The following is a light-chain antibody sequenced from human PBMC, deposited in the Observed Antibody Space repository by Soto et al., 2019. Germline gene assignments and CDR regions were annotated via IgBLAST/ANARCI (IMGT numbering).Light chain of an antibody. Sequence: EIVLTQSPATLSLSPGERATLSCGASQSVSSYLAWYQQKPGQAPRLLIYDASNRATGIPARFSGSGSGTDFTLTISSLEPEDFAAYYCQQRSNWPLTFG. J-gene: IGKJ3*01. V-gene: IGKV3-11*01. CDR3: QQRSNWPLT. CDR2: DAS. CDR1: QSVSSY.